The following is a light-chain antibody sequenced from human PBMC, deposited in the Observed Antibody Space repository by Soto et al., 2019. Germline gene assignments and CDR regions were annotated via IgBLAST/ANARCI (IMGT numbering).Light chain of an antibody. Sequence: IGMTQSPGTVSLSPGDRATLSCRASQSFSSYYLAWYQQKPGQAPRLLIYGASNRATGIPDRFSGSGSGTDFTLTISSLEPEDFAVYYCQQYGISPVPFGQGTKVDIK. CDR1: QSFSSYY. CDR2: GAS. J-gene: IGKJ1*01. V-gene: IGKV3-20*01. CDR3: QQYGISPVP.